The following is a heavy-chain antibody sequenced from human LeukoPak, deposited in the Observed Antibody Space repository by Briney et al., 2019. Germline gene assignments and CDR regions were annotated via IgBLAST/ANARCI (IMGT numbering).Heavy chain of an antibody. CDR2: ISSRSRTI. J-gene: IGHJ4*02. V-gene: IGHV3-48*01. CDR1: GFTFSSYS. CDR3: ARPSRGY. Sequence: GGSLRLSCAASGFTFSSYSMNWVRQAPGKGLEWVSYISSRSRTIYYADSVKGRFTISRDNAKNSLYLQINSLRAEDTAVYYCARPSRGYWGQGTLVTVSS.